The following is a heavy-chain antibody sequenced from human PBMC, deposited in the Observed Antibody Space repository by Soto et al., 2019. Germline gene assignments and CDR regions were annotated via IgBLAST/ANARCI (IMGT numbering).Heavy chain of an antibody. Sequence: EVQLVESGGGLVKPGGSLRLSCAASGFTFSSYSMNWVRQAPGKGLEWVSSISSSSSYIYYADSVKGRFTISRDNAKNARYRQLNSLRAEDTAEDYCAPSPSSGYDYWGQGTLVTVSS. V-gene: IGHV3-21*01. CDR2: ISSSSSYI. D-gene: IGHD6-19*01. J-gene: IGHJ4*02. CDR1: GFTFSSYS. CDR3: APSPSSGYDY.